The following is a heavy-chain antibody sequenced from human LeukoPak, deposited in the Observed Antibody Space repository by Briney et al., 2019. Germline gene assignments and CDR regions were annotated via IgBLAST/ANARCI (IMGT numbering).Heavy chain of an antibody. CDR1: GGTFSSYA. CDR3: ARVDGYSYGHFDY. J-gene: IGHJ4*02. Sequence: SVKVSCKASGGTFSSYAISWVRQAPGQGLEWMGGIIPIFGTANYAQKFQGRVTITADKSTSTAYMELSSLRSEDTAVYYCARVDGYSYGHFDYWGQGTLVTVSS. V-gene: IGHV1-69*06. D-gene: IGHD5-18*01. CDR2: IIPIFGTA.